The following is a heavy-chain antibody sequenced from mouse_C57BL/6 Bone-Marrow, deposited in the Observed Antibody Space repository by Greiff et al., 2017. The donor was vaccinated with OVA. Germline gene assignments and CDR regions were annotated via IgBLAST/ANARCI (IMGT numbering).Heavy chain of an antibody. J-gene: IGHJ2*01. D-gene: IGHD1-1*01. Sequence: QVQLQQPGAELVRPGSSVKLSCKASGYTFTSYWMDWVKQRPGQGLEWIGNIYPSDSETHYNQKFKDKATLTVDKSSSTAYMQLSSLTSEDSAVYYCARHYYGSSSYWGQGTTLTVSS. CDR2: IYPSDSET. CDR1: GYTFTSYW. CDR3: ARHYYGSSSY. V-gene: IGHV1-61*01.